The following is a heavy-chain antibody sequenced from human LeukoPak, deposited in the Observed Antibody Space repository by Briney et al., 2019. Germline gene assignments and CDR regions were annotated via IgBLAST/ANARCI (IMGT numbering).Heavy chain of an antibody. CDR3: ARGVFGELEKLMFQH. J-gene: IGHJ1*01. Sequence: ASVKVSCKASGYTFTGYYMHWVRQAPGQGLEWMGWINPNSGGTNYAQKFQGRVTMTRDTSISTAYMELSSLKSEDAAIYYCARGVFGELEKLMFQHWGQGTLVTVSS. D-gene: IGHD3-10*02. CDR1: GYTFTGYY. V-gene: IGHV1-2*02. CDR2: INPNSGGT.